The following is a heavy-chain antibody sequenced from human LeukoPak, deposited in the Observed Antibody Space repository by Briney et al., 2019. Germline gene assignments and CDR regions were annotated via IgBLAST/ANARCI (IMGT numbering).Heavy chain of an antibody. D-gene: IGHD3-22*01. V-gene: IGHV3-23*01. CDR2: ISGSGGST. CDR1: GFTFSSYA. Sequence: GGSLRLSCAASGFTFSSYAMSWVRQAPGKGLEWVSAISGSGGSTYYADSVKGRFTISRDNSKNTLYLQMNSLRAEDTAVYYCARAPRSSSPRWYYDSSGVDYYFDYWGQGTLVTVSS. CDR3: ARAPRSSSPRWYYDSSGVDYYFDY. J-gene: IGHJ4*02.